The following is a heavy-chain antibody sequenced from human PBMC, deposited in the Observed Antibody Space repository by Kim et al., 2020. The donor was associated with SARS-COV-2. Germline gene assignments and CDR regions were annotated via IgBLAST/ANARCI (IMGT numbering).Heavy chain of an antibody. D-gene: IGHD2-2*01. CDR3: ARGIVVPAAAAANGMDV. J-gene: IGHJ6*02. V-gene: IGHV5-10-1*01. CDR2: IDPSDSYT. CDR1: GYSFTSYW. Sequence: GESLKISCKGSGYSFTSYWISWVRQMPGKGLEWMRRIDPSDSYTNYSPSFQGHVTISADKSISTAYLQWSSLKASDTAMYYCARGIVVPAAAAANGMDVWGQGTTVTVSS.